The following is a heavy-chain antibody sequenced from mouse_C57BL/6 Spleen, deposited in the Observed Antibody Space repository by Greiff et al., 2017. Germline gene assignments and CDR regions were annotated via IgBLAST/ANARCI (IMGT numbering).Heavy chain of an antibody. CDR2: IYPGDGDT. CDR3: ASTVVARYFYV. Sequence: QVQLQQSGPELVKPGASVKISCKASGYAFSSSWMNWVKQRPGKGLEWIGRIYPGDGDTNYNGKFKGKATLTADKSSSTAYMHLSSLTAEDSAVYFCASTVVARYFYVWGTGTTVTVSS. J-gene: IGHJ1*03. V-gene: IGHV1-82*01. D-gene: IGHD1-1*01. CDR1: GYAFSSSW.